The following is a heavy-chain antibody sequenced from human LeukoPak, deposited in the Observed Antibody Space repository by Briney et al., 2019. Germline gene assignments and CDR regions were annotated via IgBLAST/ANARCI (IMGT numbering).Heavy chain of an antibody. CDR2: ISGSGAAT. D-gene: IGHD6-19*01. CDR3: AKDLSSGWYPYYFDF. Sequence: GGSLRLSCAASGFTFSNYAMNWVRQAPGKGLEWVPAISGSGAATFNADSVKGRFTISRDNSKNTLYLQMNSLRAGDTAVYYCAKDLSSGWYPYYFDFWGRGTLVTVSS. CDR1: GFTFSNYA. V-gene: IGHV3-23*01. J-gene: IGHJ4*02.